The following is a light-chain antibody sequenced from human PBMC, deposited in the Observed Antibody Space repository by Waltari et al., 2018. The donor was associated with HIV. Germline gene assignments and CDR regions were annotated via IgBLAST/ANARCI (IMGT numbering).Light chain of an antibody. CDR1: QSVLHSPNNKNY. CDR2: WAS. Sequence: DIVMTQSPDSLAVSLGERATINCKSSQSVLHSPNNKNYLALYQKKPGQPPKLLIYWASIRESRVTDRCGGRGSGTDFTLTVSSLQAEDVAVYYCQQYYITPYTFGQGTKLEIK. J-gene: IGKJ2*01. V-gene: IGKV4-1*01. CDR3: QQYYITPYT.